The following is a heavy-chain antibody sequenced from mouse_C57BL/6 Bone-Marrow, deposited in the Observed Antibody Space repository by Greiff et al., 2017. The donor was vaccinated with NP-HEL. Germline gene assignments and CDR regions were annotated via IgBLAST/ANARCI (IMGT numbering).Heavy chain of an antibody. J-gene: IGHJ4*01. Sequence: EVKLVESGPELVKPGTSVKMSCKASGYTFTNYVMHWVKQKPGQGLEWIGYISPNNDGTKFNERFKGKATLTSDKSSSIAYMELSSLTSEDSAVYYCARSGNYGRDYWYAMDYWGQGTSVTVSS. V-gene: IGHV1-14*01. CDR3: ARSGNYGRDYWYAMDY. CDR1: GYTFTNYV. CDR2: ISPNNDGT. D-gene: IGHD2-1*01.